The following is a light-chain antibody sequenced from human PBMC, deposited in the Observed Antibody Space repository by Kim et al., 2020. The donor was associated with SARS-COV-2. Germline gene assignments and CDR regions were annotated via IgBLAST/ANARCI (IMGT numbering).Light chain of an antibody. CDR2: GVN. CDR1: SSDIGNYNY. J-gene: IGLJ3*02. Sequence: QSALTQPAAVSGSPGQSITISCTGTSSDIGNYNYVSWHQQHPDKAPKLMIFGVNKRPSGVSDRFSGSKSGNTASLTISGLQAEDEAHYYCTSYTDMNTWVFGGGTKLTVL. CDR3: TSYTDMNTWV. V-gene: IGLV2-14*01.